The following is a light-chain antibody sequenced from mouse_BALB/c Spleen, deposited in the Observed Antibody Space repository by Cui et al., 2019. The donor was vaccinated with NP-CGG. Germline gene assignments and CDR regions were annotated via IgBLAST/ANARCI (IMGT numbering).Light chain of an antibody. J-gene: IGLJ1*01. V-gene: IGLV1*01. CDR2: GTK. CDR1: TGAVTTNNY. CDR3: ALWYSNHWV. Sequence: QAVVPQESALITSPGETVTLTCRSSTGAVTTNNYANWVQEKPDHLFTGLIGGTKNRAPGVPARFSGSLIGDKAVLTITGAQTEDEAIYFCALWYSNHWVFGGGTKLTVL.